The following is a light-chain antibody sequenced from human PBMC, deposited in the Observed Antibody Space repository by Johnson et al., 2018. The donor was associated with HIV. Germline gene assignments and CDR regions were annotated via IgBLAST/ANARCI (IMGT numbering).Light chain of an antibody. J-gene: IGLJ1*01. Sequence: QSVLTQPPSVSAAPGQKVTISCSGSSSNIGNNYVSWYQQLPGTAPKLLIYDNNKRPSGIPDRFSGSKSGTSATLGITGLQTGAEADYYCGTWDTSLGAQYVFGSGTKVTVL. CDR3: GTWDTSLGAQYV. V-gene: IGLV1-51*01. CDR2: DNN. CDR1: SSNIGNNY.